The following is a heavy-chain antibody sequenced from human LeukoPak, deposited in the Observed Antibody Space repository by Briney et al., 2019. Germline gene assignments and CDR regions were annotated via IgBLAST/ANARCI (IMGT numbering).Heavy chain of an antibody. CDR1: GSTFSVYG. CDR3: ARDRGIAAARVDY. CDR2: ISYDGSNK. J-gene: IGHJ4*02. V-gene: IGHV3-30-3*01. D-gene: IGHD6-13*01. Sequence: GGSLRLSCAASGSTFSVYGMHWVRQAPGKGLEWVAVISYDGSNKYYADSVKGRFTISRDNSKNTLYLQMNSLRAEDTAVYYCARDRGIAAARVDYWGQGTLVTVSS.